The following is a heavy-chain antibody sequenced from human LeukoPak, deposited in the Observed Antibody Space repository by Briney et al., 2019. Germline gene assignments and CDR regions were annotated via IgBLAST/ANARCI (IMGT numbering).Heavy chain of an antibody. Sequence: ASVKVSCKASGYTFTSYGISWVRQAPGQGLEWMGWISAYNGNTNYAQKLQGRVTMTTDTSTSTAYMELRSLRSDDTAVYYCASGSSISDFWSGYRENYFDYWGQGTLVTVSS. CDR3: ASGSSISDFWSGYRENYFDY. J-gene: IGHJ4*02. D-gene: IGHD3-3*01. CDR2: ISAYNGNT. CDR1: GYTFTSYG. V-gene: IGHV1-18*01.